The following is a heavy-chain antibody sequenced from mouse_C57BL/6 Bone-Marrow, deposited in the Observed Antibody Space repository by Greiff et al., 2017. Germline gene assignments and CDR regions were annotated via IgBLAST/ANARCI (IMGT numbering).Heavy chain of an antibody. CDR2: IDPEDGDT. J-gene: IGHJ2*01. CDR3: TPITTVVATRGY. D-gene: IGHD1-1*01. CDR1: GFNIKDYY. Sequence: EVQLQQSGAELVRPGASVKLSCTASGFNIKDYYMHWVKQRPEQGLEWIGRIDPEDGDTEYAPKFQGKATMTADTSSNTAYLQLSSLTSEDTAVDYCTPITTVVATRGYWGQGTTLTVSS. V-gene: IGHV14-1*01.